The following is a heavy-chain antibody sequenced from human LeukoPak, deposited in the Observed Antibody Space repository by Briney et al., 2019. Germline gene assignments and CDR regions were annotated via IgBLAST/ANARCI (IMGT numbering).Heavy chain of an antibody. Sequence: GGSLRLSCAASGFTFSSYSMNWVRQAPGKGLEWISYLSGTNHLIYYADSVKGRFTISRDNAKNSLYLQMNSLRVEDTAVYFCAARKVRGVWFYLDYWGQGTLVTVSS. CDR2: LSGTNHLI. CDR3: AARKVRGVWFYLDY. V-gene: IGHV3-48*01. J-gene: IGHJ4*02. D-gene: IGHD3-10*01. CDR1: GFTFSSYS.